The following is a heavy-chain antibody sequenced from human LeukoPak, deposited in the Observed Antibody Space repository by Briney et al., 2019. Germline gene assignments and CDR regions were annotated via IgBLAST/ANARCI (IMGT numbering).Heavy chain of an antibody. V-gene: IGHV4-59*01. Sequence: SETLSLTCTVSGGSISSYYWSWIRQPPGKGLEWIGYIYYSGSTYYNPSLKSRVTISVDTSKNQFSLKLSSVTAADTAVYYCARGSTYYDFWSGSRFDPWGQGTLVTVSS. CDR1: GGSISSYY. J-gene: IGHJ5*02. CDR3: ARGSTYYDFWSGSRFDP. D-gene: IGHD3-3*01. CDR2: IYYSGST.